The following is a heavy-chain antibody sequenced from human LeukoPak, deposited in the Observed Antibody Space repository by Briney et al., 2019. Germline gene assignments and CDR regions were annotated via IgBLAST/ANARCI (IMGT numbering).Heavy chain of an antibody. Sequence: SVKVSCKASGYTFTSYGISWVRQAPGQGLEWMGRIIPILGIANYAQKFQGRVTITADKSTSTAYMELSSLRSEDTAVYYCARAGGTGSLFDYWGQGTLVTVSS. CDR2: IIPILGIA. CDR1: GYTFTSYG. J-gene: IGHJ4*02. D-gene: IGHD1-1*01. V-gene: IGHV1-69*04. CDR3: ARAGGTGSLFDY.